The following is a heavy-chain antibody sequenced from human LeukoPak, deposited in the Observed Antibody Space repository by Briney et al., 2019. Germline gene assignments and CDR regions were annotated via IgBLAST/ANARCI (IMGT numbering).Heavy chain of an antibody. V-gene: IGHV3-7*01. J-gene: IGHJ4*02. CDR2: IKQDGSDK. CDR3: ARDLDY. Sequence: GGSLRLSCAASGFTFSSHWMTWVRQAPGKGLEWVANIKQDGSDKYYVDSVKGRFTISRDNAMNSLYLQMNSLRAEDTALYYCARDLDYWGQGTLVTVSS. CDR1: GFTFSSHW.